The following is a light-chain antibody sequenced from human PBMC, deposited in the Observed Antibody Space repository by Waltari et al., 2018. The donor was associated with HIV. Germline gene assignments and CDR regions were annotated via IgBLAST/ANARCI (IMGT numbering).Light chain of an antibody. CDR3: SSYTSSSTRGV. V-gene: IGLV2-14*01. CDR1: SSDVGGYNY. Sequence: QSALTQPASVSGSPGQSITISCTGTSSDVGGYNYVSWYQQHPGKAPKLMIYEVSNRPSGLSNRFSGSKSGNTASLTISGLQAEDEADYYCSSYTSSSTRGVFGGGTKLTVL. J-gene: IGLJ2*01. CDR2: EVS.